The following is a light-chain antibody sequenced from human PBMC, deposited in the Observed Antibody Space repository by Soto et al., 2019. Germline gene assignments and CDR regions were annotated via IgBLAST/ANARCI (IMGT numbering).Light chain of an antibody. V-gene: IGKV1-39*01. Sequence: DIQMTQSPSSLSASVGDRVTITCRASQSISSYLNWYQQKPGKAPNFLIYAASNLQSGVPSRFSGSGSGTEFTLTISRRQPEDFATYYCQQSYSTLAFGPGTKVDIK. CDR3: QQSYSTLA. CDR1: QSISSY. J-gene: IGKJ3*01. CDR2: AAS.